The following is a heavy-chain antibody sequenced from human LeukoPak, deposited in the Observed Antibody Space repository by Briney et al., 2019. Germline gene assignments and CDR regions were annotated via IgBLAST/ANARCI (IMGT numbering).Heavy chain of an antibody. D-gene: IGHD1-26*01. CDR1: GFTFSSYE. V-gene: IGHV3-23*01. CDR3: ARVSGSYSSINFYYYYYYMDV. Sequence: GGSLRLSCAASGFTFSSYEMNWVRQAPGKGLEWVSATSSSDAGTYYADSVRGRFTISRDNSKNTLYLQMNSLRAEDAAVYYCARVSGSYSSINFYYYYYYMDVWGKGTTVTISS. CDR2: TSSSDAGT. J-gene: IGHJ6*03.